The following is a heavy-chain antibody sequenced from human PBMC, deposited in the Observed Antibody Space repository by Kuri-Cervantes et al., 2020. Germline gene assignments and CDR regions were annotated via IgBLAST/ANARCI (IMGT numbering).Heavy chain of an antibody. J-gene: IGHJ4*02. V-gene: IGHV3-30-3*01. D-gene: IGHD6-19*01. Sequence: GESLKISCPASGFTFSSYAMQWVRQAPGQGLEWVALISYGGDFKYYADSVRGRFTISRDNSKNTLYLQMNSLRTEDTAMYFCATNVIAVAGHDFWGQGTLVTVSS. CDR3: ATNVIAVAGHDF. CDR1: GFTFSSYA. CDR2: ISYGGDFK.